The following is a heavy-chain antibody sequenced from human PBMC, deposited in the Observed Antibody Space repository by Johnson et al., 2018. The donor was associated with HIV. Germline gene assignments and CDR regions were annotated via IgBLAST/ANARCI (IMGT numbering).Heavy chain of an antibody. J-gene: IGHJ3*02. Sequence: QVQLVESGGGAVQPGKSLRLSCAASEFTFSTYVMHWVRQAPGKGLEWVAVMSSDGSKKYYVDAVKGRFIISRDNSKNTLYLQMNSLRAEDTAVYYCAKDRDSSSPNDAFDIWGQGTMVTVSS. D-gene: IGHD6-6*01. V-gene: IGHV3-30*18. CDR1: EFTFSTYV. CDR2: MSSDGSKK. CDR3: AKDRDSSSPNDAFDI.